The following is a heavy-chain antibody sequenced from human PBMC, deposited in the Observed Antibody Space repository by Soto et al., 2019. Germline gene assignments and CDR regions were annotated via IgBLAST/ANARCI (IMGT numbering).Heavy chain of an antibody. CDR3: ARELRGYYAMDV. Sequence: QVQLLQSGAEVKKPGSSVKVSCKASGGTFSSYAISWVRQAPGEGLEWMGGIIPIFGAAHYAQNFQGRVKITADDSASTVYMELSSLRSEDTALYFCARELRGYYAMDVWGQGTTVTVSS. J-gene: IGHJ6*02. V-gene: IGHV1-69*01. CDR2: IIPIFGAA. CDR1: GGTFSSYA.